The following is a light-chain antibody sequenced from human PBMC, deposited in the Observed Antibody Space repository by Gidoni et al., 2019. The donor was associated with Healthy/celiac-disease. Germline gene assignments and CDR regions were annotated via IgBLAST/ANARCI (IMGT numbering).Light chain of an antibody. CDR2: WAS. V-gene: IGKV4-1*01. J-gene: IGKJ4*01. Sequence: DIMMTQSPDSLAVSLGERATINCKSSQSVLYSSNNKNYLAWYQQKPGQPPKLLIYWASTRESGFPDRFSGSGSGTDFTLTISSLQAEDVAVYYCQQYYSTPLTFGGGTKVEIK. CDR3: QQYYSTPLT. CDR1: QSVLYSSNNKNY.